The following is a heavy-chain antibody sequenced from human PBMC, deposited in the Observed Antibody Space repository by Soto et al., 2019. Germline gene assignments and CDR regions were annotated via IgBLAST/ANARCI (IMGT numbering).Heavy chain of an antibody. CDR1: GGSFTGYY. CDR2: INHSGFT. V-gene: IGHV4-34*01. J-gene: IGHJ4*02. CDR3: ARGHGRFAH. Sequence: KPSETLSLTCDVSGGSFTGYYWSWFRQPPGKGLEWIGEINHSGFTNYYPSLTGRVTISLDTSKSQFSLKLSSLTAADTAFYFCARGHGRFAHWGQGTLVTVSS.